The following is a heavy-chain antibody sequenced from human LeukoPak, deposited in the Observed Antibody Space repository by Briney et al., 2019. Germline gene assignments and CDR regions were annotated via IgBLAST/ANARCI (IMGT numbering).Heavy chain of an antibody. CDR1: GYSISSGYY. Sequence: SETLSLTCAVSGYSISSGYYWGWIRQPPGKGQVWIGSIYHSGSTYYNPSLKSRVTISVDTSKNQFSLKLSSVTAADTAVYYCARDMAAGDAFDIWGQGTMVTVSS. D-gene: IGHD6-13*01. V-gene: IGHV4-38-2*02. CDR2: IYHSGST. J-gene: IGHJ3*02. CDR3: ARDMAAGDAFDI.